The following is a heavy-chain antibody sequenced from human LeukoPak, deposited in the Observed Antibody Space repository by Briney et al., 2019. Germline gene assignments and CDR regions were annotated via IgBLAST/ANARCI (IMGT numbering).Heavy chain of an antibody. CDR3: ARGGIVVVPAGFDY. J-gene: IGHJ4*02. V-gene: IGHV4-34*01. CDR2: INHSGST. CDR1: GGSFSGYY. Sequence: PSETLSLTCAVYGGSFSGYYWSWIRQPPGKGLEWIGEINHSGSTNYNLSLKSRVTISVDTSKNQFSLKLSSVTAADTAVYYCARGGIVVVPAGFDYWGQGTLVTVSS. D-gene: IGHD2-2*01.